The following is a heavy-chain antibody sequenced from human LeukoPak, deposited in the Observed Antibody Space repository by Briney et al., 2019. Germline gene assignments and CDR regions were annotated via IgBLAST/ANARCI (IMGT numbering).Heavy chain of an antibody. CDR2: IFYSGST. J-gene: IGHJ4*02. CDR1: SGSISTSNYY. Sequence: SETLSLTCTVSSGSISTSNYYWGWVRQPPGKALEWIGNIFYSGSTYYSPSLKSRVTISLDTSRNQFSLKLNSVTAADTAVYYCASVDIVATIFYWGQGTLVTVSS. CDR3: ASVDIVATIFY. V-gene: IGHV4-39*07. D-gene: IGHD5-12*01.